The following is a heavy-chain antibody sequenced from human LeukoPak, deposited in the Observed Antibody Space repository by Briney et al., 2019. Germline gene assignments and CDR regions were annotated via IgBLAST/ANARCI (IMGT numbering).Heavy chain of an antibody. V-gene: IGHV3-7*01. D-gene: IGHD3-3*02. CDR1: GFTFQNFW. J-gene: IGHJ4*02. CDR2: IKPDESAT. Sequence: GGSLRLSCAASGFTFQNFWMIWVRQAPGRGLQFVANIKPDESATYYADSVKGRFTIPRDNAMNSVFLQMNSLTADDTAVYYCVRAIASLDSFWGQGTLVTVSS. CDR3: VRAIASLDSF.